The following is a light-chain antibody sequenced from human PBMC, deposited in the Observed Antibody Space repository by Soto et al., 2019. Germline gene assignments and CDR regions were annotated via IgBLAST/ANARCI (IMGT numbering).Light chain of an antibody. CDR3: QQYTNWLWT. Sequence: EIVMTQSPATLSVSPGERATLSCRASQSVSRNVAWYQQKPGQAPRLLIHDASTRATGISVMFSGSGSGTEFTLNISSLQSEDFEVYSCQQYTNWLWTFGQGTKVEFK. J-gene: IGKJ1*01. V-gene: IGKV3-15*01. CDR1: QSVSRN. CDR2: DAS.